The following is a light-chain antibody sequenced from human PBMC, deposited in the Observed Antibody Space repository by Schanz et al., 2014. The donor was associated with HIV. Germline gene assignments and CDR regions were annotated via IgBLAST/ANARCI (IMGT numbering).Light chain of an antibody. CDR3: LQHNTYPLT. V-gene: IGKV1-17*03. CDR2: AVS. J-gene: IGKJ5*01. Sequence: DIQMTQSPSSLSASVGDRVTITCRASQDIRNYLAWFQLKPGKVPKRLIYAVSSLHSWVPSRFIGSGSGTELTLTISSLQPEDFATYYCLQHNTYPLTFGQGTRLETK. CDR1: QDIRNY.